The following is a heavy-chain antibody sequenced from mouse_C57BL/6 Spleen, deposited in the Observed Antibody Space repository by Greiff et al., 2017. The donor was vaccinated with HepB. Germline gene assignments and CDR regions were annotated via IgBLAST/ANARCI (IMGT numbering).Heavy chain of an antibody. CDR2: IDPETGGT. D-gene: IGHD2-1*01. Sequence: VQLQQSGAELVRPGASVTLSCKASGYTFTDYEMHWVKQTPVHGLEWIGAIDPETGGTAYNQKFKGKAILTADKSSSTAYMELRSLTSEDSAVYYCTRSPIYYGNYVRYFDYWGQGTTLTVSS. J-gene: IGHJ2*01. V-gene: IGHV1-15*01. CDR3: TRSPIYYGNYVRYFDY. CDR1: GYTFTDYE.